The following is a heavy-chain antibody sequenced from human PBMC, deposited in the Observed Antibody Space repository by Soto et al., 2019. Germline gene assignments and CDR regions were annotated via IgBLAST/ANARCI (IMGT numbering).Heavy chain of an antibody. CDR3: ASLAGVPAANPFDY. J-gene: IGHJ4*02. CDR2: IYHSGST. CDR1: GGSISSGGYS. Sequence: PSETLSLTCAVSGGSISSGGYSWSWIRQPPGKGLEWIGYIYHSGSTYYNPSLKSRVTISVDRSKNQFSLKVSSVTAADTAVYYCASLAGVPAANPFDYWGQGTLVTVSS. V-gene: IGHV4-30-2*01. D-gene: IGHD2-2*01.